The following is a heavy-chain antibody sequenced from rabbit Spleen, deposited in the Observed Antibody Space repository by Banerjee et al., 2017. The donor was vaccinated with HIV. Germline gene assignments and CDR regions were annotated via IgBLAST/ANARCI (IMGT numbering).Heavy chain of an antibody. CDR3: TRDDGSGHYIDGYFNL. Sequence: QEQLVESGGGLVQPEGSLTLTCTASGVSFSGSSYMCWVRQAPGKGLEWIGFIYTGNGKNYYANWAKGRFTISKTSSTTVTLQVTSPTAADTATYFCTRDDGSGHYIDGYFNLWGPGTLVTVS. CDR1: GVSFSGSSY. J-gene: IGHJ4*01. D-gene: IGHD1-1*01. V-gene: IGHV1S45*01. CDR2: IYTGNGKN.